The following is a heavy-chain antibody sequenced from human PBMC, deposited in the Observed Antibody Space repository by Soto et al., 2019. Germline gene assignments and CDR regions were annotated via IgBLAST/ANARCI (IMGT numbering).Heavy chain of an antibody. D-gene: IGHD3-3*01. CDR2: ISSSGRT. V-gene: IGHV4-39*01. J-gene: IGHJ6*02. Sequence: SETLSLTCSVSTGSISSRGYSWGWIRQPPGKGLEWIGSISSSGRTYYHKSLKSRVTISIDTSKNQFSLKLSSVTAADTAVYYCARGYYDISSGYSPTTTYHYYYGMDVWGQGTTVT. CDR1: TGSISSRGYS. CDR3: ARGYYDISSGYSPTTTYHYYYGMDV.